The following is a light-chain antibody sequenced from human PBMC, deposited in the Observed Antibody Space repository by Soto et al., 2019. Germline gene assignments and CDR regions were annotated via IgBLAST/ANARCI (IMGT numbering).Light chain of an antibody. Sequence: EIMLSQSPATLSLSQGERATLSCRATLRLSSSYLAWYQQKPGQAPRLLIYDASSRATGIPDRFSGGGSGTDFTLTISRLEPEDFAVYYCQQFSSYPLTFGGGTKVEL. CDR2: DAS. CDR1: LRLSSSY. V-gene: IGKV3-20*01. CDR3: QQFSSYPLT. J-gene: IGKJ4*01.